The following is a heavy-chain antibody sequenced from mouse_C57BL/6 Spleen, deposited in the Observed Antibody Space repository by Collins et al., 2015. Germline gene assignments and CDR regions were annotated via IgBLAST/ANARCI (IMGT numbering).Heavy chain of an antibody. CDR2: IHPNSGST. CDR3: ARGAINYYGSPPFAY. V-gene: IGHV1-64*01. CDR1: GYTFTSYW. J-gene: IGHJ3*01. D-gene: IGHD1-1*01. Sequence: QVQLQQPGAELVKPGASVKLSCKASGYTFTSYWMHWVKQRPGQGLEWIEMIHPNSGSTNYNEKFKSKATLTVDKSSSTAYMQLSSLTSEDSAVYYCARGAINYYGSPPFAYWGQGTLVTVSA.